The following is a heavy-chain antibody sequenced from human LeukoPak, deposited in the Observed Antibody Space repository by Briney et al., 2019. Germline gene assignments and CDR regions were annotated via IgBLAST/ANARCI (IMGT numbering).Heavy chain of an antibody. V-gene: IGHV3-30*03. J-gene: IGHJ4*02. CDR1: GFSFSSYG. D-gene: IGHD6-19*01. CDR3: SGAYSSGWLGINHY. Sequence: PGGSLRLSCAASGFSFSSYGMHWVRQAPGKGLEGVAVISHDGSNKQYADPVKGRFTISRDTSKNTLYLQMTSLRGEDTAVYYCSGAYSSGWLGINHYWGQGVLVTVAS. CDR2: ISHDGSNK.